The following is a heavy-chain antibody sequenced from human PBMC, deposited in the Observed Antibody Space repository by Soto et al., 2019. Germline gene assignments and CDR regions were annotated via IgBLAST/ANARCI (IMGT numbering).Heavy chain of an antibody. CDR3: ARPNALYSSGWYLEHWYFDL. D-gene: IGHD6-19*01. V-gene: IGHV1-8*01. J-gene: IGHJ2*01. CDR2: MNPNSGNT. CDR1: GYTFTSYD. Sequence: QVQLVQSGAEVKKPGASVKVSCKASGYTFTSYDINWVRQATGQGLEWMGWMNPNSGNTGYAQKFQGRVTMTRNTSISTAYMELSSLRSEDTAVYYCARPNALYSSGWYLEHWYFDLWGRVTLVTVSS.